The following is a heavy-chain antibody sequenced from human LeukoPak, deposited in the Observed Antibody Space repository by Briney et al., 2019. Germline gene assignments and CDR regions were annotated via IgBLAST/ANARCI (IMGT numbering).Heavy chain of an antibody. CDR1: GFTFSSYG. J-gene: IGHJ4*02. CDR2: IRYDGCNK. CDR3: AKDAYFDWLFDY. V-gene: IGHV3-30*02. Sequence: GGSLRLSCAASGFTFSSYGMHWVRQAPGKGLEWVAFIRYDGCNKYYADSVKGRFTISRDNSKNTLYLQMNSLRAEDTAVYYCAKDAYFDWLFDYWGQGTLVTVSS. D-gene: IGHD3-9*01.